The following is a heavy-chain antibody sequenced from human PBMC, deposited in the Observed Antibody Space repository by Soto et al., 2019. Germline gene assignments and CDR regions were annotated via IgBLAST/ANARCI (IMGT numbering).Heavy chain of an antibody. J-gene: IGHJ3*01. CDR3: AKTYSSGRGAFDV. CDR1: GFTFSSYS. Sequence: EVQLVESGGGLVQPGGSLRLSCAASGFTFSSYSMNWVRQAPGKGLEWVSYISSGSSTIYYADSVKGRFTTSRDNAQNSLYLQMNSLRAEDTAVYYCAKTYSSGRGAFDVWGQGTMVTVSS. D-gene: IGHD6-19*01. CDR2: ISSGSSTI. V-gene: IGHV3-48*01.